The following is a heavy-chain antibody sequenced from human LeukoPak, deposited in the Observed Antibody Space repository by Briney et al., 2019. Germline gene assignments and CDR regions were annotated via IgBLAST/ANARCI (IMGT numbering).Heavy chain of an antibody. D-gene: IGHD1-14*01. V-gene: IGHV3-23*01. Sequence: PGGSLRLSCAASGFTFSSSPMSWVRQAPGKGLEWFSGISSSGGDTPYADSVKGRFTISRDNSKNMVYLQMNSLRAEDTAVYYCAKKSSGLNPFDYWGQGTLVTVSS. J-gene: IGHJ4*02. CDR2: ISSSGGDT. CDR1: GFTFSSSP. CDR3: AKKSSGLNPFDY.